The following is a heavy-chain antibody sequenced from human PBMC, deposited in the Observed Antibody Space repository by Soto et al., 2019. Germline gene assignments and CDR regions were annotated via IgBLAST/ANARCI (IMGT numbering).Heavy chain of an antibody. J-gene: IGHJ4*02. Sequence: QVQLQQWGAGLWKPSETLSLTCAVYGGSFSGYYWHWIRQPPGKGLEWIGEINHSGSTNYNPSLKSRVTLSADTSKNPFSLKLSSVTAADTAVYYCARGCGRIFDYWGQGTRVTVSS. CDR3: ARGCGRIFDY. CDR2: INHSGST. V-gene: IGHV4-34*01. D-gene: IGHD1-1*01. CDR1: GGSFSGYY.